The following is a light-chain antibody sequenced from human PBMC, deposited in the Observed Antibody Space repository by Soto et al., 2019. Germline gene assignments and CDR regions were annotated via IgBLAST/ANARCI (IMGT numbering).Light chain of an antibody. CDR2: GAS. CDR3: QQYNNWPPYT. J-gene: IGKJ2*01. CDR1: QSVSTN. V-gene: IGKV3-15*01. Sequence: DIVMPQSAATLSVSPGERATLSCRASQSVSTNLGWYQQKPAQAPRLLIYGASTRATGIPARFSGSGSGTEFNLTISSLQSEDVAGYYGQQYNNWPPYTFGQGTKVEIK.